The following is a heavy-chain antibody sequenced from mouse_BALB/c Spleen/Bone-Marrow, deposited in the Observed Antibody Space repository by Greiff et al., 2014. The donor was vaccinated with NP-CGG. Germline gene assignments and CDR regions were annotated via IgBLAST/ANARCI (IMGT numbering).Heavy chain of an antibody. V-gene: IGHV5-4*02. CDR1: GFTFSDYY. Sequence: EVMLVESGGGLVKPGGSLKLSCAASGFTFSDYYMYWARQTPEKRLEWVATISDGGSYTYYPDSVKGRFTISRDNAKNNLYLQLSSLKSEDTAMYYCARGPHDDDMDYWGQGTSVTVSS. J-gene: IGHJ4*01. D-gene: IGHD2-3*01. CDR2: ISDGGSYT. CDR3: ARGPHDDDMDY.